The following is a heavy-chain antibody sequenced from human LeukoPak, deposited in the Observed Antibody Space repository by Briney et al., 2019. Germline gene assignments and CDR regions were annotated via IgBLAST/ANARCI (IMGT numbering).Heavy chain of an antibody. D-gene: IGHD7-27*01. Sequence: ASVKVSCKASGYSFTGYSMHWVRQAPGQGLEWMGWINPNSGGTNYAQNLQGRVTMTRDTSIRTAYMELRRLRSDDTAIYYCARGGGELTGEISDFWGQGTLVTVSS. CDR1: GYSFTGYS. J-gene: IGHJ4*02. CDR2: INPNSGGT. V-gene: IGHV1-2*02. CDR3: ARGGGELTGEISDF.